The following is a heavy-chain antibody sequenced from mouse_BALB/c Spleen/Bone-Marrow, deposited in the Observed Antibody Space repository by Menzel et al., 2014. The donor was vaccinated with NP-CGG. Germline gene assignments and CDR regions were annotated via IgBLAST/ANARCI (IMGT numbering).Heavy chain of an antibody. Sequence: VKLMESGAELVRPGSSVKISCKASGYAFSIYWMNWVKQRPGQGLEWIGQIYPGDGDTDYNGKFKGKATLTADRSSSTAYMQLNSLTSEDSAVYFCARGGISIDYWGQGTTLTVSS. V-gene: IGHV1-80*01. CDR2: IYPGDGDT. J-gene: IGHJ2*01. CDR1: GYAFSIYW. CDR3: ARGGISIDY.